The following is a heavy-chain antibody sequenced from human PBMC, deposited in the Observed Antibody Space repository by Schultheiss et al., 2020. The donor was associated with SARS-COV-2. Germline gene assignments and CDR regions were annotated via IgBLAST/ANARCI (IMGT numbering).Heavy chain of an antibody. CDR3: AREAALIAAAGYFDY. CDR1: GLTFRNYA. CDR2: IRSNGDKE. Sequence: GESLKISCAVSGLTFRNYAMHWVRQAPGKGLEWVASIRSNGDKEFYADSVKGRFTISRDNSGSTLYLQMNSLRVEDTGVYYCAREAALIAAAGYFDYWGQGTLVTVSS. D-gene: IGHD6-13*01. V-gene: IGHV3-30*02. J-gene: IGHJ4*02.